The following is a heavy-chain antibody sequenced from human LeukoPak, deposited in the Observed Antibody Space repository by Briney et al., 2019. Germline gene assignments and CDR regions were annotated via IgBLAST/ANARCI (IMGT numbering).Heavy chain of an antibody. CDR1: GGSFSGYY. D-gene: IGHD3-22*01. J-gene: IGHJ4*02. CDR2: IYYSGST. CDR3: ARSRGRITMIVVVNPFDY. V-gene: IGHV4-34*01. Sequence: SETLSLTCAVYGGSFSGYYWSWIRQPPGKGLEWIGSIYYSGSTYYNPSLKSRVTISVDTSKNQFSLKLSSVTAADTAVYYCARSRGRITMIVVVNPFDYWGQGTLVTVSS.